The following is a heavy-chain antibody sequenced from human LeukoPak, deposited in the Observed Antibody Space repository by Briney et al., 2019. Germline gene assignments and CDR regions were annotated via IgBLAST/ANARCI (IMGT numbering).Heavy chain of an antibody. D-gene: IGHD2-15*01. Sequence: KPSETLSLTCAVYGGSFSGYYWSWIRQPPGKGLEWIGEINHSGSTNYNPSLKSRVTISVDTSKNQFSLKLSSVTAADPAVYYCARGLSSKPYIVRRPEKNYMDVWGKGTTVTVSS. CDR2: INHSGST. CDR3: ARGLSSKPYIVRRPEKNYMDV. CDR1: GGSFSGYY. J-gene: IGHJ6*03. V-gene: IGHV4-34*01.